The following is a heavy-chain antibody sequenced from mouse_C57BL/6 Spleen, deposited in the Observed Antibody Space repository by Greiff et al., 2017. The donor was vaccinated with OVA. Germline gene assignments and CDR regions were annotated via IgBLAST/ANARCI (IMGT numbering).Heavy chain of an antibody. V-gene: IGHV5-6*01. CDR1: GFTFSSYG. CDR3: ARALTGTFDY. CDR2: ISSGGSYT. D-gene: IGHD4-1*01. Sequence: EVKVVESGGDLVKPGGSLKLSCAASGFTFSSYGMSWVRQTPDKRLEWVATISSGGSYTYYPDSVKGRFTISRDNAKNTLYLQMSSLKSEDTAMYYCARALTGTFDYWGQGTTLTVSS. J-gene: IGHJ2*01.